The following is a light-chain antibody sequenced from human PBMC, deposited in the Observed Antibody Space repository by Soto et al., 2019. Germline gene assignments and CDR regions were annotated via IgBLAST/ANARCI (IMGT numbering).Light chain of an antibody. Sequence: QSVLTQPASVSGSPGQSITISCTGASSDVGFSDYVSWYQQHPGKAPKLLIYGVTNRPSGVPNRFSGSKSGNTASLSISGLQAEDEADYYCCSYIHFTTVFGGGTKVTVL. CDR2: GVT. CDR3: CSYIHFTTV. J-gene: IGLJ3*02. V-gene: IGLV2-14*01. CDR1: SSDVGFSDY.